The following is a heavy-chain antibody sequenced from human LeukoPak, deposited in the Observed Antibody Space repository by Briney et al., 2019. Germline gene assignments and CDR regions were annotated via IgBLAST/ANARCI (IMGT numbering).Heavy chain of an antibody. CDR3: ARITGTTHFFIDY. CDR1: GGSFSGYY. CDR2: INHSGST. J-gene: IGHJ4*02. Sequence: PSETLSLTCAVYGGSFSGYYWSWIRQPPGKGLEWIGEINHSGSTNYNPSLKSRVTISVDTSKNQFSLKLSSVTAADTAVYYCARITGTTHFFIDYWGQGTLVTVSS. V-gene: IGHV4-34*01. D-gene: IGHD1-20*01.